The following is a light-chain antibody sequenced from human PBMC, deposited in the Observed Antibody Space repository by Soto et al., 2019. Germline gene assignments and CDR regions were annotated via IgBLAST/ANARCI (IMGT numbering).Light chain of an antibody. Sequence: EIVLTQSPGTLSLSPGERATLSCRASQSVGSSYLAWYQQKPGQAPRLLIYGASSRATGIPDRFSGSGSGTDFTLTISGLEPEDFAVYYCHQYDSSHTFGQGTKLEIK. CDR3: HQYDSSHT. CDR1: QSVGSSY. CDR2: GAS. V-gene: IGKV3-20*01. J-gene: IGKJ2*01.